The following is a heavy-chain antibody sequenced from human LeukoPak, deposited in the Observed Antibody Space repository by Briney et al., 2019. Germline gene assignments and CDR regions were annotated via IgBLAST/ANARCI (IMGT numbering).Heavy chain of an antibody. Sequence: GGSLRLSCAASGFTFSDYNMNWVRQAPGKGLEWVSYITNGGSTIHHADSVKGRFTISRDNAKKTLYLQMNSLRAEDTAVYYCARSIGLTGRGVDVWGQGTTVTVSS. V-gene: IGHV3-11*01. CDR1: GFTFSDYN. CDR3: ARSIGLTGRGVDV. D-gene: IGHD3-9*01. J-gene: IGHJ6*02. CDR2: ITNGGSTI.